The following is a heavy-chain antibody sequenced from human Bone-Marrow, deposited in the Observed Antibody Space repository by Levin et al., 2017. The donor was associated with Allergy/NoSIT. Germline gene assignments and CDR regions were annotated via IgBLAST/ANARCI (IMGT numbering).Heavy chain of an antibody. J-gene: IGHJ4*02. Sequence: SETLSLTCTVSGGPITSYYWSWIRQSPGKGLEWIGYIYYTGSTTYNPSFESRLSMSVDTSKNQFSLSLSSVTAADTAVYYCARDATGDFDYWGQGILVTVSS. V-gene: IGHV4-59*01. CDR1: GGPITSYY. CDR3: ARDATGDFDY. D-gene: IGHD7-27*01. CDR2: IYYTGST.